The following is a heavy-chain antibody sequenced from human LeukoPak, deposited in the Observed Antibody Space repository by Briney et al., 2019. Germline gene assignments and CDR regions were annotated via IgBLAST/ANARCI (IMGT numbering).Heavy chain of an antibody. D-gene: IGHD3-3*01. V-gene: IGHV3-48*01. J-gene: IGHJ4*02. CDR1: GFTFSSYS. CDR2: ISSSSSTI. Sequence: GGSLRLSCAASGFTFSSYSMNWVRQAPGKGLEWVSYISSSSSTIYYADSVKGRFTISRDNSKNTLYLQMNSLRAEDTAIFYCARDRDYDFWSGSYYVDYWGQGTLVTVSS. CDR3: ARDRDYDFWSGSYYVDY.